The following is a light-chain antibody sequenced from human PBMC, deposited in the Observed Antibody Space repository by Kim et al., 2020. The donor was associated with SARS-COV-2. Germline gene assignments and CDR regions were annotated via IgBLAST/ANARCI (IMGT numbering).Light chain of an antibody. CDR2: ATS. V-gene: IGKV3-20*01. CDR3: QHYGSSPL. Sequence: LSPGEKATLSCRASQSVTSNSLAWYQKTPGQAPRLLIYATSTRATGIPDRFSGSGSGTDFTLTISRLEPEDFVVYYCQHYGSSPLFGQGTKVDIK. J-gene: IGKJ1*01. CDR1: QSVTSNS.